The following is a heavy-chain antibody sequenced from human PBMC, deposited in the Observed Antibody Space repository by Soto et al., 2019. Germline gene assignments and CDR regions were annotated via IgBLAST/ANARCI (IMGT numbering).Heavy chain of an antibody. CDR1: GGSINTGGYY. CDR3: ARRLDDTPETFFNWFDP. Sequence: KASETLSLTCTVSGGSINTGGYYWGWIRHLPGEGLEWIGHIFYTGTAYYNPSLRSRVTVSIDTSANQFSLHMYSVTAADTAMYYCARRLDDTPETFFNWFDPWGQGILVTVSS. D-gene: IGHD2-15*01. V-gene: IGHV4-31*03. CDR2: IFYTGTA. J-gene: IGHJ5*02.